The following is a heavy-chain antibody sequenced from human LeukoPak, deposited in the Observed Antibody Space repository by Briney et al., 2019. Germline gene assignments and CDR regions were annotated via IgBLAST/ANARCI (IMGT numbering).Heavy chain of an antibody. J-gene: IGHJ5*02. CDR2: IYYSGST. CDR3: ASKGGYSSGWYPFGALNWFDP. CDR1: GGSISSSSYY. D-gene: IGHD6-19*01. V-gene: IGHV4-39*01. Sequence: SETLSLTCTVSGGSISSSSYYWGWIRQPPGKGLEWIGSIYYSGSTYYNPSLKSRVTISLDTSKNQFSLKLSSVTAADTAVYYCASKGGYSSGWYPFGALNWFDPWGQGTLFTVSS.